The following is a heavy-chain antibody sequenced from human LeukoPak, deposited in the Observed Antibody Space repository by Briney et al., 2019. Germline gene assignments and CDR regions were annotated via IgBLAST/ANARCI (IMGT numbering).Heavy chain of an antibody. CDR1: GGSISSYY. CDR2: VYYTGST. D-gene: IGHD3-9*01. Sequence: KPSETLSLTCTVSGGSISSYYWSWIRQPPGKGLEWIGYVYYTGSTNYNPSLQSRVTMSVDTSKNQFSLKLISVTAADTAVYYCVKGMNGYNIWGQGTMVTVSS. J-gene: IGHJ3*02. V-gene: IGHV4-59*01. CDR3: VKGMNGYNI.